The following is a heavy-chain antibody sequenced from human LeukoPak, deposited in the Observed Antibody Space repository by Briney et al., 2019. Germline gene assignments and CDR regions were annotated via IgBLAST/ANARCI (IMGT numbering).Heavy chain of an antibody. CDR2: IIPIFGTA. Sequence: VASVKVSCKASGGTFSSYAISWVRQAPGQGLEWMGGIIPIFGTANYAQKFQGRVTITTDESTSTAYMELSSLRSEDTAVYYCARVGSSWGRFYWGQGTLVTVSS. D-gene: IGHD6-13*01. J-gene: IGHJ4*02. CDR3: ARVGSSWGRFY. CDR1: GGTFSSYA. V-gene: IGHV1-69*05.